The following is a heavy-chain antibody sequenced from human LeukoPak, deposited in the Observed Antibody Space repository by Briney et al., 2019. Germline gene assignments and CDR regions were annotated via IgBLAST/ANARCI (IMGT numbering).Heavy chain of an antibody. CDR1: GFTVSSNY. CDR2: IYSGGST. Sequence: PGGSLRLSCAASGFTVSSNYMSWVRQAPGKGLEWVSVIYSGGSTYYADSVKGRFTISRDDSKNTLYLQMNSLRHEDTAVYYCANGRTSYGYLAHDYWGQGTLVTVSS. V-gene: IGHV3-53*01. CDR3: ANGRTSYGYLAHDY. D-gene: IGHD5-18*01. J-gene: IGHJ4*02.